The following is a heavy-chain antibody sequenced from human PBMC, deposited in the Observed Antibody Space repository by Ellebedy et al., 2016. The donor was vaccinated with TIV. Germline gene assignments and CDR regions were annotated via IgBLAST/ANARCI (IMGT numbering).Heavy chain of an antibody. Sequence: SVKVSXKASGGTFSSYAISWVRQAPGQGLEWMGGIIPIFGTANYAQKFQGRVTITADESTSTAYMELSSLRSEDTAVYYCATSTYYYGSGSVPWGQGTLVTVSS. CDR1: GGTFSSYA. D-gene: IGHD3-10*01. J-gene: IGHJ5*02. CDR3: ATSTYYYGSGSVP. CDR2: IIPIFGTA. V-gene: IGHV1-69*13.